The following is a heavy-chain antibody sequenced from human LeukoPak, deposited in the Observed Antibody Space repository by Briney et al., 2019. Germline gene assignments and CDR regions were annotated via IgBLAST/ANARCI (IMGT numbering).Heavy chain of an antibody. V-gene: IGHV3-30*04. D-gene: IGHD5-18*01. CDR1: GFTFKNYV. CDR2: FPNDGNTE. Sequence: PGGSLRLSCAASGFTFKNYVMHWVREAPGKGLEWVALFPNDGNTEYYTNSVKGRFTISRDNSKSTLYLQMNSLRPEDTAVYYCAREDSAMDYWGQGTLVTVSS. J-gene: IGHJ4*02. CDR3: AREDSAMDY.